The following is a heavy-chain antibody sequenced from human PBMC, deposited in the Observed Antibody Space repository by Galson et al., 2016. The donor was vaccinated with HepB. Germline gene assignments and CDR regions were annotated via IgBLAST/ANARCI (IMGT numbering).Heavy chain of an antibody. CDR1: GFTFSYYT. V-gene: IGHV3-30-3*01. D-gene: IGHD1-26*01. Sequence: SLRLSCAASGFTFSYYTMHWVRQAPGMGLEWVSLISYDGSDKNYADSVKGRFTISRDNSKNTLDLQMNSLRAEDTAVYYCARDDCGSYAVISHWGQGTPVTVSS. CDR3: ARDDCGSYAVISH. J-gene: IGHJ4*02. CDR2: ISYDGSDK.